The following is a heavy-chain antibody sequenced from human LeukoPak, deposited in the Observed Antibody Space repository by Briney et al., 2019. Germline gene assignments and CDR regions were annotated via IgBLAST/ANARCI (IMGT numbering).Heavy chain of an antibody. CDR2: IYYSGST. V-gene: IGHV4-39*01. D-gene: IGHD6-13*01. CDR3: ARHWIGTAAGPYYYYYGMDV. CDR1: GGTISSSSYY. Sequence: SDTLPLTCTVSGGTISSSSYYWGWRRQPPGTVLEWIGSIYYSGSTYYNPYLKSRVTISVDTSKNQFSLKRSSVTAAASAVYYWARHWIGTAAGPYYYYYGMDVWGQGTTVTVSS. J-gene: IGHJ6*02.